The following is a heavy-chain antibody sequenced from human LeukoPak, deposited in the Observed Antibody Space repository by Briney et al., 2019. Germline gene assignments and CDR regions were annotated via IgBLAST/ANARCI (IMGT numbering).Heavy chain of an antibody. CDR1: GGSISNYY. CDR3: ARRLPGYYDSSGYWTY. CDR2: IYYSGDT. D-gene: IGHD3-22*01. V-gene: IGHV4-59*08. J-gene: IGHJ4*02. Sequence: SETLSLTCTVSGGSISNYYWSWIRQPPGKGLEWIGFIYYSGDTSYNPSLQSRVTISVDTTKNQFSLKLSSVTAADTAVYYCARRLPGYYDSSGYWTYWGQGTLVTVSS.